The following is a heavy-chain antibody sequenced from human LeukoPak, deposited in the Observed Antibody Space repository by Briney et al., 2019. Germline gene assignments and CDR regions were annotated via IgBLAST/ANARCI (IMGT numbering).Heavy chain of an antibody. J-gene: IGHJ4*02. CDR2: ISSSSRTI. CDR3: ARDQYGDYELDY. V-gene: IGHV3-48*02. Sequence: GGSLRLSCAASGFTFNSYSMNWVRQAPGKGLEWVSYISSSSRTIYHADSVKGRFTISRDNAENSLYLQMNSLRDEDSAVYYCARDQYGDYELDYWGQGTLVTVSS. D-gene: IGHD4-17*01. CDR1: GFTFNSYS.